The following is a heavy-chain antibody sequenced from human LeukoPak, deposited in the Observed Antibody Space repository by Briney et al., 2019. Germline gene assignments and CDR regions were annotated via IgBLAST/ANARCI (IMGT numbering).Heavy chain of an antibody. D-gene: IGHD1-14*01. CDR1: GFIFSDYE. CDR2: ISGSGNTM. CDR3: VGDRPGTTYGFAH. Sequence: GGSLRLSCVASGFIFSDYEMNWVRQAPGKGLEYISYISGSGNTMNYADSVKGRFIISRDNAKNSLHLQMNSLRVEDTAFYYCVGDRPGTTYGFAHWGQGTLVSVSS. J-gene: IGHJ5*02. V-gene: IGHV3-48*03.